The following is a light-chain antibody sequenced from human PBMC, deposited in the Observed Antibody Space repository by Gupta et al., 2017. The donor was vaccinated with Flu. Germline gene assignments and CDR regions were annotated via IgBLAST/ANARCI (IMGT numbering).Light chain of an antibody. V-gene: IGKV2-28*01. CDR2: LGS. Sequence: VTPGEPASIYCRASQGRRHRNGKNYLDWYLQRPGQSPQVLIYLGSTRACGVPDRFRGSGSGTDFTLEISAGEAEDVGIYYCMQGLQIPHTFGQGTQVEIE. CDR3: MQGLQIPHT. CDR1: QGRRHRNGKNY. J-gene: IGKJ5*01.